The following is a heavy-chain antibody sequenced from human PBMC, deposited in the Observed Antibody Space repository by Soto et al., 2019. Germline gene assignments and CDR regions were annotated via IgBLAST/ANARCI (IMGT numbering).Heavy chain of an antibody. CDR2: INYVSEE. V-gene: IGHV3-33*01. Sequence: QVQLVESGGGVVRPGTSLRLSCAATGFSFSAHGMHWVRQAPGKGREWLAVINYVSEEGYADSVRGRFTISRDNARNILYLPMDNLRAEDSALYYCARDDLFVDNGLDHWGQGTLVTVSS. CDR1: GFSFSAHG. CDR3: ARDDLFVDNGLDH. D-gene: IGHD1-1*01. J-gene: IGHJ4*02.